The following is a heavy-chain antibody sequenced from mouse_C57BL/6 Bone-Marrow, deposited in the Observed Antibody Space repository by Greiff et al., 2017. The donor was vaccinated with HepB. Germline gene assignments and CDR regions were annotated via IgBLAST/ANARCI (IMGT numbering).Heavy chain of an antibody. D-gene: IGHD1-1*01. CDR3: ARDRGYYGSSTDYYAMDY. Sequence: EVQLQESGPGLVKPSQSLSLTCSVTGYSITSGYYWNWIRQFPGNKLEWMGYISYDGSNNYNPSLKNRISITRDTSKNQFFLKLNSVTTEDTATYYCARDRGYYGSSTDYYAMDYWGQGTSVTVSS. V-gene: IGHV3-6*01. CDR2: ISYDGSN. CDR1: GYSITSGYY. J-gene: IGHJ4*01.